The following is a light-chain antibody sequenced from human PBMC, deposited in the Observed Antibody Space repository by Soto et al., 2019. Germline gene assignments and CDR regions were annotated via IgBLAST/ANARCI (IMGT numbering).Light chain of an antibody. Sequence: QSVLTQPASVSGSPRQSITISCTGTSSDVGGYNYVPWYQHHPGKAPKLMIYDVSDRPSGVSNRSSGSKSGNTASLTISGLQAEDEADYYCSSYTSSSTRRLFGTGTKVTVL. CDR2: DVS. J-gene: IGLJ1*01. CDR1: SSDVGGYNY. V-gene: IGLV2-14*03. CDR3: SSYTSSSTRRL.